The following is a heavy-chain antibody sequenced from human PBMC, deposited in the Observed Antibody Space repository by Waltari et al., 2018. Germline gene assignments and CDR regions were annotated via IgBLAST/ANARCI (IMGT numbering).Heavy chain of an antibody. D-gene: IGHD2-21*01. CDR2: INPSGGST. V-gene: IGHV1-46*01. Sequence: QVQLVQSGAEVKKPGASVKISCTNSEYTFPSSYIHWVRQSPGQGLEWMGIINPSGGSTIYAQKFQGRVTMTRDTSTSTVYMELSSLRSEDTAVYHCARDTGALWMDVWGQGTTVTVSS. CDR3: ARDTGALWMDV. J-gene: IGHJ6*02. CDR1: EYTFPSSY.